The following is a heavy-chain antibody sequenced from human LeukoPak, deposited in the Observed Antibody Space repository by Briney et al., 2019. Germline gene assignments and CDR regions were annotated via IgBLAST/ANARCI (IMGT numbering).Heavy chain of an antibody. CDR3: ARLRGGIYSSRDAFDI. CDR2: IIPILGMA. CDR1: XGTFSSYT. Sequence: SCKASXGTFSSYTISWVRQAPGQGLEWMGXIIPILGMANYAQKFQGRVTITADKSTSTAYMELSSLRSEDTAVYYCARLRGGIYSSRDAFDIWGQGTMVTVSS. D-gene: IGHD2-2*01. V-gene: IGHV1-69*02. J-gene: IGHJ3*02.